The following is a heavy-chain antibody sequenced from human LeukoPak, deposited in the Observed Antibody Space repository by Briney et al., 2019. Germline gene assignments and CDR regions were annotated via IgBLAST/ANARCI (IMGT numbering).Heavy chain of an antibody. D-gene: IGHD2-8*01. V-gene: IGHV4-59*08. CDR2: INYSGST. Sequence: SETLSLTCTVSGGSISSYYWSWIRQPPGKGLEWIGSINYSGSTYYNPSLKSRVTISVDTSKNQFSLKLSSVTAVDTAVYYCARRRFVRGPDVVNPFDYWGQGTLVTVSS. J-gene: IGHJ4*02. CDR1: GGSISSYY. CDR3: ARRRFVRGPDVVNPFDY.